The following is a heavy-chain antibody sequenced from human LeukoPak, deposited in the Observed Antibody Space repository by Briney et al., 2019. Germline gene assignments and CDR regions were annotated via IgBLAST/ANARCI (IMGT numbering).Heavy chain of an antibody. Sequence: SETLSLTCTVSGGSISSYYWTWIRQSAGKGLEWIGRINTSGSTNYNPSLRSRVTMSVNTSKNQFSLNLTSVTAADTAVYSCAREGGDPRWLDSWGQGTLVTVSS. CDR2: INTSGST. CDR3: AREGGDPRWLDS. J-gene: IGHJ5*01. CDR1: GGSISSYY. D-gene: IGHD6-25*01. V-gene: IGHV4-4*07.